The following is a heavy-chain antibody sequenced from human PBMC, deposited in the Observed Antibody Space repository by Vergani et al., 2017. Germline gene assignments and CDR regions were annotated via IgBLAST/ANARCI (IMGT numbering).Heavy chain of an antibody. J-gene: IGHJ4*02. CDR3: TTEQLWRYYFDY. CDR2: IKSKTDGGTT. D-gene: IGHD5-18*01. V-gene: IGHV3-15*07. CDR1: GFTFSNAW. Sequence: EVQLVESGGGLVKPGGSLRLSCAASGFTFSNAWMNWVRQAPGKGLEWVGRIKSKTDGGTTDYAAPVKGRITISRDDSKNTLYLQMNSLKTEDTAVYYCTTEQLWRYYFDYWGQGTLVTVSS.